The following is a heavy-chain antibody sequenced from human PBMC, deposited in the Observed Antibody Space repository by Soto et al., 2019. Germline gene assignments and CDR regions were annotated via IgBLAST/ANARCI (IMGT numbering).Heavy chain of an antibody. CDR2: ISYDGRNK. Sequence: QVQLVESGGGVVQPGRSLRLSCAASGFTFSSYGMHWVRQAPGKGLEWVAVISYDGRNKYYADSVKGRFTISRDNSKNTLYLQMNSLRAEDTAVFYCAKDMFHSYGPINRWGQGTLVTVSS. V-gene: IGHV3-30*18. J-gene: IGHJ5*02. CDR1: GFTFSSYG. CDR3: AKDMFHSYGPINR. D-gene: IGHD5-18*01.